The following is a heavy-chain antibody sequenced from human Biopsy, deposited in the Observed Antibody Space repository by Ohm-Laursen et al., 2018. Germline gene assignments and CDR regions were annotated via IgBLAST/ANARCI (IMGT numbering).Heavy chain of an antibody. J-gene: IGHJ2*01. CDR1: GFTFSSYG. CDR2: IWYDGSNK. CDR3: ARDGKRWDYSTYFSWHFDL. V-gene: IGHV3-33*01. D-gene: IGHD4-11*01. Sequence: SLRLSCAASGFTFSSYGMHWVRQAPGKGLEWVVAIWYDGSNKNYADSVKGRFTISRDNSKNTLYLQMNSLRGEDTAVYFCARDGKRWDYSTYFSWHFDLWGRGTLVTVSS.